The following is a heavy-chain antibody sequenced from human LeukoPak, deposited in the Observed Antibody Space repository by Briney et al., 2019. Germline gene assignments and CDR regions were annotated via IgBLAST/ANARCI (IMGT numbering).Heavy chain of an antibody. J-gene: IGHJ4*02. CDR2: ISYDGSNK. CDR3: AKLYSSGWRAESY. Sequence: GGSLRLSCAASGFTFSSYGMHWVRQAPGKGLEWVAVISYDGSNKYYADSVKGRFTISRDNSKNTLYLQMNSLRAEDTAVYYCAKLYSSGWRAESYWGQGTLVTVSS. CDR1: GFTFSSYG. V-gene: IGHV3-30*18. D-gene: IGHD6-19*01.